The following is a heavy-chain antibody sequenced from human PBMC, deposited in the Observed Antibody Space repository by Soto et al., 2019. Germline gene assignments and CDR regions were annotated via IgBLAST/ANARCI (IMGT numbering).Heavy chain of an antibody. V-gene: IGHV3-30*03. CDR3: AKDDXRRGGYPGGXDY. CDR1: GFTFSSYG. D-gene: IGHD5-12*01. CDR2: ISYDGSNK. Sequence: QVQLVXSGGGVVQPGRSLRLSCAASGFTFSSYGMHWVRQAPGKGLEWVAVISYDGSNKYYADSVKGRFTXSRDNSKXXXXXXXXXXXXXXXXXXYXAKDDXRRGGYPGGXDYWGQGTLVTVSS. J-gene: IGHJ4*02.